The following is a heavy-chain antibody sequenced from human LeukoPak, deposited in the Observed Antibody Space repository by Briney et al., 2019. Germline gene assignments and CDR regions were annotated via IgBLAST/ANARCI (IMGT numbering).Heavy chain of an antibody. Sequence: GGSLRLSCAASGFTFSSYSMNWVRQAPGKGLEWVSSISSSSSYIYYADSVKGRFTISRDNSKNTLYLQMNSLRAGDTAVYYCARVRKYSGYYSWYFDLWGRGTLVTVSS. CDR3: ARVRKYSGYYSWYFDL. D-gene: IGHD5-12*01. CDR2: ISSSSSYI. CDR1: GFTFSSYS. V-gene: IGHV3-21*01. J-gene: IGHJ2*01.